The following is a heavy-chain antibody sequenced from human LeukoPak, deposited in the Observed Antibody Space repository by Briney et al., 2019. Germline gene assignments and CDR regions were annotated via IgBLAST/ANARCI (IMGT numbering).Heavy chain of an antibody. Sequence: SETLSLTCTVSGGSISSYYWSWIRQPPGKGLEWIGYNYYSGSTNYNPSLKSRVTISVDTSKNQFSLKLSSVTAADTAVYYCARGVTYYDILTGYYGDEDWFDPWGQGTLVTVSS. CDR2: NYYSGST. V-gene: IGHV4-59*01. D-gene: IGHD3-9*01. CDR1: GGSISSYY. CDR3: ARGVTYYDILTGYYGDEDWFDP. J-gene: IGHJ5*02.